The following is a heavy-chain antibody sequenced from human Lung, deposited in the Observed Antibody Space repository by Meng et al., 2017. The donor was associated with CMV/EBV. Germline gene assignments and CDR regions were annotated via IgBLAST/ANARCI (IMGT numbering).Heavy chain of an antibody. CDR3: VRHKGWTTNYFDY. J-gene: IGHJ4*02. CDR1: GYSHTNYW. Sequence: KVSCKTSGYSHTNYWIGWVRQKPGKGLEWMGIIYPGDSDTRYSPSFQGQVAISADKSISTAYLQWSSLKASDTAIYYCVRHKGWTTNYFDYWGQGALVTVSS. D-gene: IGHD1-1*01. CDR2: IYPGDSDT. V-gene: IGHV5-51*01.